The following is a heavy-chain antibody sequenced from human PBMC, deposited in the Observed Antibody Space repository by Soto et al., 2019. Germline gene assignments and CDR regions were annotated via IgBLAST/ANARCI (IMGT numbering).Heavy chain of an antibody. J-gene: IGHJ4*02. CDR1: GFTFTRDS. Sequence: GWYLRLSCAASGFTFTRDSLNWFRQAPLKGLEWVASISSTTNYIYYGESLKGRLTISRDNAKNSMYLQMNILRAEDKAVYYCARESEDLSSNLDYWGQGTPVTLS. V-gene: IGHV3-21*06. CDR3: ARESEDLSSNLDY. CDR2: ISSTTNYI.